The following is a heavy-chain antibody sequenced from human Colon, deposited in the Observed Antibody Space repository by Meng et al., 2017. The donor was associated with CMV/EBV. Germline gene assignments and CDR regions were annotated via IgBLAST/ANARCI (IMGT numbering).Heavy chain of an antibody. V-gene: IGHV3-21*01. D-gene: IGHD3-10*01. CDR3: ARDPDHGQGGSGRCLDS. CDR2: ITGDSNVI. Sequence: GESLKISCAASGFTLSSYNMHWVRQAPGGGLEWVSFITGDSNVIRYADSVKGRFSISRDNAKNSLYLQMNSLRAADTALYYCARDPDHGQGGSGRCLDSWGQGTLVTVSS. J-gene: IGHJ4*02. CDR1: GFTLSSYN.